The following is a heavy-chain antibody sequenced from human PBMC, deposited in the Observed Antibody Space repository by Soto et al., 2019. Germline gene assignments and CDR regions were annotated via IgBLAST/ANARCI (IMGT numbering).Heavy chain of an antibody. CDR3: VRALGYSSDYGIDY. CDR2: INRDGSIT. D-gene: IGHD5-12*01. Sequence: GGSLRLSCAASGFTFSRYWMYWVRQVPGKGLEWVSRINRDGSITTYADSVKGRFTVSRDNAKNTLYLEMNSLRAEDTVEYYCVRALGYSSDYGIDYWGLGTLVTAPQ. V-gene: IGHV3-74*03. J-gene: IGHJ4*02. CDR1: GFTFSRYW.